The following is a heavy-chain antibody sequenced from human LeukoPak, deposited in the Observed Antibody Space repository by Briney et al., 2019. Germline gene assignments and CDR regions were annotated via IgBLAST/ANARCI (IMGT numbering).Heavy chain of an antibody. Sequence: GGSLRLSCAASGFTFSSYGMHWDRQAPGKGLEWVAVISYDGSNKYYADSVKGRFTISRDNSKNTLYLQMNSLRAEDTAVYYCAKGRYSSSSAFDCWGQGTLVTVSS. J-gene: IGHJ4*02. CDR1: GFTFSSYG. D-gene: IGHD6-6*01. CDR3: AKGRYSSSSAFDC. V-gene: IGHV3-30*18. CDR2: ISYDGSNK.